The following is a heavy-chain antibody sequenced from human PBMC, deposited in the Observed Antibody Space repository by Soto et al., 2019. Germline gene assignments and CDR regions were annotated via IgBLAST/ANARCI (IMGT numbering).Heavy chain of an antibody. CDR2: ISGSGDSA. Sequence: GGSLRLSCAASGFTFSSYAMNWVRQAPGKGLEWVSTISGSGDSAYYADSLKGRFTFFRENSKNTLYLKMNSLRVEDTAVYYCAKRVGYCTNGVCYCYYYYYYMDVWGKGTTVTVSS. V-gene: IGHV3-23*01. CDR1: GFTFSSYA. J-gene: IGHJ6*03. D-gene: IGHD2-8*01. CDR3: AKRVGYCTNGVCYCYYYYYYMDV.